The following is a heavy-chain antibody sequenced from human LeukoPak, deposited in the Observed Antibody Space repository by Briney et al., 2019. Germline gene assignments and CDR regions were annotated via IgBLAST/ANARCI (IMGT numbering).Heavy chain of an antibody. CDR2: VSYSGNT. V-gene: IGHV4-61*01. J-gene: IGHJ4*02. CDR3: ARRIMGATLGFDC. D-gene: IGHD1-26*01. CDR1: GGSFSSGSYY. Sequence: SETLSLTCTVSGGSFSSGSYYWSWIRQPPGTGLEWIGYVSYSGNTHYNPSVKSRVTMSLDTSKNQFSLRLSSVTAADTAVYYCARRIMGATLGFDCWGQGTLVTVSS.